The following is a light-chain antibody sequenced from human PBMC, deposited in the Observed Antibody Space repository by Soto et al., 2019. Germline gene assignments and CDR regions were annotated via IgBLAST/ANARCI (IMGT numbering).Light chain of an antibody. J-gene: IGKJ4*01. CDR2: KAS. CDR3: QQYNSYS. V-gene: IGKV1-5*03. Sequence: DIQMTQSPSTLSASVGDRVTITCRASQSISTWLAWYQQKPGKAPNLLIYKASTLQSGVPSRFSGSGSVTEFTLTISSLQPDDFATYYCQQYNSYSFGGGTKVDIK. CDR1: QSISTW.